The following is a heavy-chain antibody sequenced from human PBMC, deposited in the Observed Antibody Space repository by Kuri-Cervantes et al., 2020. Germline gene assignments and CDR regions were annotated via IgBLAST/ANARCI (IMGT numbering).Heavy chain of an antibody. D-gene: IGHD3-10*01. J-gene: IGHJ4*02. CDR2: INHSGST. CDR1: GGSFSGYY. Sequence: GSLRLSCAVYGGSFSGYYWSWIRQPPGKGLEWIGEINHSGSTYYNPSLKSRVTISVDTSKNQFSLKLSSVTAADTAVYYCARDPYVSGNDYWGQGTLVTVSS. V-gene: IGHV4-34*01. CDR3: ARDPYVSGNDY.